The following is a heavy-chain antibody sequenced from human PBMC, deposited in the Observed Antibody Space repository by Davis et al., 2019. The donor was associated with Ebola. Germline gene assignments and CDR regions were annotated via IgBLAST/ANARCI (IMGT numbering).Heavy chain of an antibody. CDR3: ASHSSGYPVDY. CDR1: GGSISSYY. D-gene: IGHD3-22*01. CDR2: IYYSGST. Sequence: MPSETLSLTCTVSGGSISSYYWSWIRQPPGKGLEWIGYIYYSGSTYYNPSLKSRVTISVDTSKNQFSLKLSSVTAADTAVNYCASHSSGYPVDYWGQGTLVTVSS. V-gene: IGHV4-59*04. J-gene: IGHJ4*02.